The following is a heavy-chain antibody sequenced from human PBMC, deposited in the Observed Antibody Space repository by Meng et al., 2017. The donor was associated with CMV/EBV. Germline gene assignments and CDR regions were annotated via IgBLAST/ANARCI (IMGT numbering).Heavy chain of an antibody. CDR2: MNPNSGNT. V-gene: IGHV1-8*03. Sequence: ASVKVSCKASGYTFTSYDINWVRQATGQGLEWMGWMNPNSGNTGYAQKFQGRVTITRNTSISTAYMELSSLRSEDTAVYYCARDSVVVPAAPDYYGMDVWGQGTTVTVSS. CDR3: ARDSVVVPAAPDYYGMDV. J-gene: IGHJ6*02. D-gene: IGHD2-2*01. CDR1: GYTFTSYD.